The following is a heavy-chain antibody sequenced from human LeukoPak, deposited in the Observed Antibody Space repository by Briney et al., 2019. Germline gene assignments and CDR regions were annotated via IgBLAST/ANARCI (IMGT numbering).Heavy chain of an antibody. V-gene: IGHV4-4*02. D-gene: IGHD2-8*01. CDR3: ARVTSRLGVCDY. J-gene: IGHJ4*02. CDR1: GGSISSSNW. Sequence: SETLSLTCTVSGGSISSSNWWSWVRQPPGKGLEWIGEIYHSGSTNYKPSLKSRVTISVDTSKNQFSLKLSSVTAADTAVYYCARVTSRLGVCDYWGQGTLVTVSS. CDR2: IYHSGST.